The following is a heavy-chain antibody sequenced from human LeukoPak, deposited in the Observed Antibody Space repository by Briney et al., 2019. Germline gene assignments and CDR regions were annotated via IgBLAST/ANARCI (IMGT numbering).Heavy chain of an antibody. Sequence: SVKVSCKASGGTFSSYAISWVRQAPGQGLEWMGGIIPTFGTANYAQKFQGRVTITADKSTSTAYMELSSLRSEDTAVYYCAREGRCSGGSCYDYWGQGTLVTVSS. V-gene: IGHV1-69*06. CDR1: GGTFSSYA. CDR2: IIPTFGTA. CDR3: AREGRCSGGSCYDY. J-gene: IGHJ4*02. D-gene: IGHD2-15*01.